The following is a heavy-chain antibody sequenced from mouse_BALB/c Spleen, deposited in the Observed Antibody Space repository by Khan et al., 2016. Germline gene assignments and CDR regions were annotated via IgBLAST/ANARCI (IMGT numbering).Heavy chain of an antibody. CDR1: GFDFSRYW. Sequence: EVKLLESGGGLVQPGGSLKLSCAASGFDFSRYWMSWVRQAPGKGLEWIGEINPDSSTINYTPSLKDKFIISRDNAKNTLYLQMSKVRSEDTDLXYCARLGYYDTMDYWGQGTSVTVSS. D-gene: IGHD2-2*01. CDR2: INPDSSTI. CDR3: ARLGYYDTMDY. J-gene: IGHJ4*01. V-gene: IGHV4-1*02.